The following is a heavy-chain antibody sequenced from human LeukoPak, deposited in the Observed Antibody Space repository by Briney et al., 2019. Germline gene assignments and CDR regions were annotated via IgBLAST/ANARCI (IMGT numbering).Heavy chain of an antibody. Sequence: GGSLRLSCAASGLTFSDYYMSWIRHAPGKGLEWVSYISRSSGHTNCADSVKGRFTISRDNAKNSLYLQMNSLRAEDTAVYYCARDRRDTGGIDYWGQGTLVTVSS. J-gene: IGHJ4*02. CDR1: GLTFSDYY. CDR2: ISRSSGHT. D-gene: IGHD1-14*01. V-gene: IGHV3-11*05. CDR3: ARDRRDTGGIDY.